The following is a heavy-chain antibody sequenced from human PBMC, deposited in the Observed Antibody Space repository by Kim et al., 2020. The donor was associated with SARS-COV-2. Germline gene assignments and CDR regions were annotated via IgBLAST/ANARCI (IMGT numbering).Heavy chain of an antibody. CDR1: GGSFSGYY. CDR2: INHSGST. V-gene: IGHV4-34*01. Sequence: SETLSLTCAVYGGSFSGYYWSWIRQPPGKGLEWIGEINHSGSTNYNPSLKSRVTISVDTSKNQFSLKLSSVTAADTAVYYCARVVGAGVDYWGQGTLVTVSS. CDR3: ARVVGAGVDY. D-gene: IGHD1-26*01. J-gene: IGHJ4*02.